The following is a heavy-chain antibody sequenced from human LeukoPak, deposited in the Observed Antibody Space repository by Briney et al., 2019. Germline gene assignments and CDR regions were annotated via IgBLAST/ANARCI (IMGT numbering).Heavy chain of an antibody. Sequence: ASVKVSCKPSGYTFTSYAMHWVRQAPGQRLEWMGWINAGNGNTKYSQKFQGRVTITRDTSASTAYMELSSLRSEDTAVYYCARVGDYGDSYNSLNYYYYGMDVWGQGTTVTVSS. CDR3: ARVGDYGDSYNSLNYYYYGMDV. CDR2: INAGNGNT. J-gene: IGHJ6*02. D-gene: IGHD4-17*01. V-gene: IGHV1-3*01. CDR1: GYTFTSYA.